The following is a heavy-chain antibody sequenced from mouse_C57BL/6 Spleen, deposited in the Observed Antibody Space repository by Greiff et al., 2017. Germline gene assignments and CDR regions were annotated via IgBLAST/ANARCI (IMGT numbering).Heavy chain of an antibody. CDR1: GYTFTSYW. V-gene: IGHV1-64*01. CDR3: ARESPYYYGSSYWYFDV. D-gene: IGHD1-1*01. Sequence: QLQPGAELVKPGASVKLSCKASGYTFTSYWMHWVKQRPGQGLEWIGMIHPNSGSTNYNEKFKSKATLTVDKSSSTAYMQLSSLTCEDSAVYYCARESPYYYGSSYWYFDVWGTGTTVTVSS. J-gene: IGHJ1*03. CDR2: IHPNSGST.